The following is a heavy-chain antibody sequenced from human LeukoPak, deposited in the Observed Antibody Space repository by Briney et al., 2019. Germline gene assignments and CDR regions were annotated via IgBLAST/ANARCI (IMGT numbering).Heavy chain of an antibody. Sequence: GASVKVSCKASGYTFTGYYMHWVRPAPGQGFEWLGWINPNSGGTHYAQSFQGRVTMTRDTSINTAYLELNSLRSDDTAVYYCSKAVRTYSSSFEYWGQGPLVTVSS. CDR2: INPNSGGT. J-gene: IGHJ4*02. CDR3: SKAVRTYSSSFEY. D-gene: IGHD5-12*01. CDR1: GYTFTGYY. V-gene: IGHV1-2*02.